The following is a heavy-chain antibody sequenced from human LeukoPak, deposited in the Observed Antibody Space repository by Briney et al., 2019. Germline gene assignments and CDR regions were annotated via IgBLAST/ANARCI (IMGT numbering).Heavy chain of an antibody. Sequence: PSETLSLTCTVSGGSISSYYWSWIRQPPGKGLEWIGYIYYSGSTNYNPSLKSRVTISVDTSKNQFSLKLSSVTAADTAVYYCARSPYYDFWSGYYSQPNWFGPWGQGTLVTVSS. D-gene: IGHD3-3*01. CDR3: ARSPYYDFWSGYYSQPNWFGP. J-gene: IGHJ5*02. CDR2: IYYSGST. V-gene: IGHV4-59*08. CDR1: GGSISSYY.